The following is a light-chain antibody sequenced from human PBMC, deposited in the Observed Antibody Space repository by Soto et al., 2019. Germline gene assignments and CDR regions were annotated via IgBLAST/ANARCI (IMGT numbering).Light chain of an antibody. J-gene: IGKJ1*01. Sequence: DIQMTQSPSTLSASVGDRVTITCRASQSISSWLAWYQQKPGKAPKLLIYKASSLESGVPSRFSGSGSGTEFTLIITSLQPDDFSTYYCQQYNNDWTFGQGTKVEFK. CDR1: QSISSW. CDR3: QQYNNDWT. V-gene: IGKV1-5*03. CDR2: KAS.